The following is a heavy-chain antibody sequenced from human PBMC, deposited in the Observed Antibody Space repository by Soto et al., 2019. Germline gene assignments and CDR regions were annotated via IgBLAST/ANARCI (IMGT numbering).Heavy chain of an antibody. D-gene: IGHD6-19*01. CDR3: ARAGGLGAVAVDY. CDR1: GGSISSGGYS. J-gene: IGHJ4*02. Sequence: QLQLQESGSGLVKPSQTLSLTCAVSGGSISSGGYSWSWIRQPPGKGLEWIGYIYHSGSTYYNPSLKSRVPLSVDRSKNQFPLKLSSGTAADTAVYSCARAGGLGAVAVDYWGQGTLVTVSS. V-gene: IGHV4-30-2*01. CDR2: IYHSGST.